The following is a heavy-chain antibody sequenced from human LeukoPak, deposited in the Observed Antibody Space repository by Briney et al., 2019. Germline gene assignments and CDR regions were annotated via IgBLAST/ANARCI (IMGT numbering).Heavy chain of an antibody. J-gene: IGHJ4*02. CDR3: ARGLGSNRDSEIGY. CDR2: ISSSGSTI. CDR1: GLTFSDYY. V-gene: IGHV3-11*04. D-gene: IGHD1-14*01. Sequence: GGSLRLSCAASGLTFSDYYMSWIRQAPGKGLEWVAYISSSGSTIYYADSVKGRFTISRDNAKNSLYLQMNSLRAEDTAVYYCARGLGSNRDSEIGYWGQGTLVTVSS.